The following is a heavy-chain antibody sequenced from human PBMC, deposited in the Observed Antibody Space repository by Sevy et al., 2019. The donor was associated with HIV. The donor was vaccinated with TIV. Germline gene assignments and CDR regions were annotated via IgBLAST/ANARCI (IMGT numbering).Heavy chain of an antibody. D-gene: IGHD4-17*01. CDR3: ARDLVATVTSRGYFDY. J-gene: IGHJ4*02. Sequence: GGSLRLSCAASGFTFSSYAMHWVRQAPGKGLEWVAVISYDGSNKYYADSVKGRFTISRDNSKNTLYLQMNSLGAEDTAVYYCARDLVATVTSRGYFDYWGQGTLVTVSS. CDR1: GFTFSSYA. V-gene: IGHV3-30*04. CDR2: ISYDGSNK.